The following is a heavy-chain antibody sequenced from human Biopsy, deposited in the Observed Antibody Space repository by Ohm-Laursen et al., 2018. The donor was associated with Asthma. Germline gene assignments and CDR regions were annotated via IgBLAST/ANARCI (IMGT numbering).Heavy chain of an antibody. Sequence: SLRLSCAATGFTFSDYDMHWVRQAPGKGLEWVAVISYDGTNKDYADSVKGRFTFSRDNSQNTLSLEMNSLRVEDTAVYYCARDLRSDNWNPWGMDVWGLGTAVTIAS. D-gene: IGHD1-20*01. CDR2: ISYDGTNK. CDR1: GFTFSDYD. V-gene: IGHV3-30-3*01. J-gene: IGHJ6*02. CDR3: ARDLRSDNWNPWGMDV.